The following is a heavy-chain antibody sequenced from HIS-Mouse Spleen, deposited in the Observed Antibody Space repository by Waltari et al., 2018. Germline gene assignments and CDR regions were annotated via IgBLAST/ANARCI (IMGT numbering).Heavy chain of an antibody. D-gene: IGHD6-13*01. CDR3: ARAAAAGQDY. Sequence: QVQLQESGPGLVKPSETLSLTCTVSGYSISSGYYWGWIRQPPGKGLEWIWSIVHSGSTYYNPSLKSRVTISVDTSKNQFSLKLSSVTAADTAVYYCARAAAAGQDYWGQGTLVTVSS. J-gene: IGHJ4*02. CDR1: GYSISSGYY. CDR2: IVHSGST. V-gene: IGHV4-38-2*02.